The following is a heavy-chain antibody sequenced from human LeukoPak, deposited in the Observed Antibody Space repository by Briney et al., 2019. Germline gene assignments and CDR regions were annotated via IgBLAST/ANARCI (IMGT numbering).Heavy chain of an antibody. CDR3: ARDWNEYGTPFDY. CDR1: GFTFSSYS. J-gene: IGHJ4*02. D-gene: IGHD1-1*01. V-gene: IGHV3-21*01. CDR2: ISSSSSSYI. Sequence: GGSLRLSCAASGFTFSSYSMNWVRQAPGKGLEWVSSISSSSSSYIYYADSVKGRFTISRDNAKNSLYLQMNSLRAEDTAVYYCARDWNEYGTPFDYWGQGTLVTVSS.